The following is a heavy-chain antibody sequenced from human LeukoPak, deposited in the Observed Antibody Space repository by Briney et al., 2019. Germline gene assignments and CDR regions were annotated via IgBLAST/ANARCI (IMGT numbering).Heavy chain of an antibody. CDR1: GVSFTGYY. D-gene: IGHD4-11*01. Sequence: SETLSLTCAVYGVSFTGYYWSWIRQPPGGGLEWIGEINHSGSTNYNPSLKSLFTISVDTSKNQFSLKLSSMTAADTSVYYYARSQLQLDYYGMDVWGQGTTVTVSS. J-gene: IGHJ6*02. CDR2: INHSGST. V-gene: IGHV4-34*01. CDR3: ARSQLQLDYYGMDV.